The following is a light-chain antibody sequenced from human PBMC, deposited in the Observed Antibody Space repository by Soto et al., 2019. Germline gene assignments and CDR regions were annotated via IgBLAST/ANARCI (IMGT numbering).Light chain of an antibody. V-gene: IGLV2-14*03. CDR2: NVG. Sequence: QSVLTQPASVSGSPGQSITISCTGTSSDVGAYNYVSWYQQHPGKAPKLMISNVGDRPSGVSNRFSGSKSGNTASLTISGLQTEDEADYYCSSYTTSSTVVFGGGTKLTVL. CDR1: SSDVGAYNY. CDR3: SSYTTSSTVV. J-gene: IGLJ3*02.